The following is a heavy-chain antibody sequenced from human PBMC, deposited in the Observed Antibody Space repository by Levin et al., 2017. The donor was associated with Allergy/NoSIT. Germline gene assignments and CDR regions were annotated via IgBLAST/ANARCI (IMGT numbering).Heavy chain of an antibody. Sequence: KPGESLKISCQASGYTFTTYWIGWVRQMSGGGLEWMGIIYPGDSDTRNSPSFQGQVTITANKSSNTAYLQWGSLKASDTAMYYCARMDTTGAKNFACDNWGQGTMVTVSS. CDR2: IYPGDSDT. J-gene: IGHJ3*02. CDR3: ARMDTTGAKNFACDN. V-gene: IGHV5-51*01. D-gene: IGHD2-8*02. CDR1: GYTFTTYW.